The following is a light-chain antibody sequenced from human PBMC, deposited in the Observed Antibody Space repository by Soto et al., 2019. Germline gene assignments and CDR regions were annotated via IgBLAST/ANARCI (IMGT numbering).Light chain of an antibody. Sequence: QSSLSQPSSVCGSPGQSNAISCTGTTSDVGGYKSVSWYQQRPGKVPKLVIYEDSKRPSGVSDRFSGSKSGNTASLTISGLQAEDEADYYCCSYVGDPYVFGTGTTVTVL. CDR2: EDS. J-gene: IGLJ1*01. CDR3: CSYVGDPYV. V-gene: IGLV2-23*01. CDR1: TSDVGGYKS.